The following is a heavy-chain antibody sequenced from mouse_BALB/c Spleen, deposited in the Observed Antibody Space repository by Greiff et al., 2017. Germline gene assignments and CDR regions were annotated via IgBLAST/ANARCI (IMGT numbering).Heavy chain of an antibody. J-gene: IGHJ3*01. Sequence: VQLQQSGAELAKPGASVKMSCKASGYTFTSYWMHWVKQRPGQGLEWIGYINPSTGYTEYNQKFKDKATLTADKSSSTAYMQLSSLTSEDSAVYYCAKEYYYGSSSAWFAYWGQGTLVTVSA. CDR3: AKEYYYGSSSAWFAY. V-gene: IGHV1-7*01. D-gene: IGHD1-1*01. CDR1: GYTFTSYW. CDR2: INPSTGYT.